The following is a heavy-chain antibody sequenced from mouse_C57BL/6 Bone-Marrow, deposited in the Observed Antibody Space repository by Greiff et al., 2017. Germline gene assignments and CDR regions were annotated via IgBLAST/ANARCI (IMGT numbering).Heavy chain of an antibody. D-gene: IGHD2-12*01. Sequence: EVKLVESGGGLVQPGGSLKLSCAASGFTFSDYYMYWVRQTPEKRLEWVAYISNGGGSTYYPDTVKGRVTISRDNAKNTLYLQMSRLKSEDTAMYYCARHVTYYSDYYAMDDWGQGTSVTVSS. CDR1: GFTFSDYY. J-gene: IGHJ4*01. CDR3: ARHVTYYSDYYAMDD. CDR2: ISNGGGST. V-gene: IGHV5-12*01.